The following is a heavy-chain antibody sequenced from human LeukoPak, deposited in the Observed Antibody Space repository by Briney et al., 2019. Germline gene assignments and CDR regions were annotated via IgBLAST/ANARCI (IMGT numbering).Heavy chain of an antibody. V-gene: IGHV3-21*01. D-gene: IGHD3-16*01. CDR2: ISSRGSVI. J-gene: IGHJ4*02. CDR3: ARDLGARGY. CDR1: GFTFSDYT. Sequence: GGSLRLSCATFGFTFSDYTMNWVRQAPGKRLEWLSSISSRGSVIYYADSVKGRFTISRDNANNSLYLQMNSLRADDTAVYYCARDLGARGYWGRGILVTVSS.